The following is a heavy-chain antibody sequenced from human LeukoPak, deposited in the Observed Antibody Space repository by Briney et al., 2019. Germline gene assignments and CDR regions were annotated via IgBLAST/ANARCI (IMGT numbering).Heavy chain of an antibody. Sequence: GRSLRLSCAASGFTFSSYAMHWVRQAPGKGLEWVAVISYDGSNKYYADSVKGRFTISRDNSKNTLYLQMNSLRAEDTAVYYCARDGGRYCSSTSCSPFDYWGQGTLVTVSS. CDR1: GFTFSSYA. CDR2: ISYDGSNK. V-gene: IGHV3-30*04. D-gene: IGHD2-2*01. J-gene: IGHJ4*02. CDR3: ARDGGRYCSSTSCSPFDY.